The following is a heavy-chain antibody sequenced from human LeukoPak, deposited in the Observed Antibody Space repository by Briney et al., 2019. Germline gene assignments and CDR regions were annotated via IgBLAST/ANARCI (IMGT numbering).Heavy chain of an antibody. D-gene: IGHD3-22*01. CDR1: GFTFSSYS. V-gene: IGHV3-21*01. Sequence: GGSLRLSCAASGFTFSSYSMNWVRQAPGKGLEWVSSISSSSSYIYYADSVKGRFTISRDNAKNSLYLQMSSLSAEDTAVYYCARGTYYYDSSGYFFDYWGQGTLVTVSS. CDR2: ISSSSSYI. CDR3: ARGTYYYDSSGYFFDY. J-gene: IGHJ4*02.